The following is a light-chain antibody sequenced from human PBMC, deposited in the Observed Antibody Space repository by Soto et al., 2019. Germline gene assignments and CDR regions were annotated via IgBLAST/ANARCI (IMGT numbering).Light chain of an antibody. V-gene: IGKV1-5*01. Sequence: DIQMTQSPFTLAASVGDRVTITCRASQSVSNRLAWHQQKPGKAPKVLISDASSLKSGVPSRFSGSGSGTEFTLTISSLQPDDFATYYCQQYYDYPWTFAQGTTVDIK. CDR2: DAS. CDR3: QQYYDYPWT. CDR1: QSVSNR. J-gene: IGKJ1*01.